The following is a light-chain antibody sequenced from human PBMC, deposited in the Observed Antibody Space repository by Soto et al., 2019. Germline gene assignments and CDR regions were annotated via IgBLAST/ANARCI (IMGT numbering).Light chain of an antibody. CDR2: LEGSGSY. CDR1: SGHSSYI. V-gene: IGLV4-60*02. J-gene: IGLJ3*02. CDR3: ETWDSNTRV. Sequence: QLVLTQSSSASASLGSSVKLTCTLSSGHSSYIIAWHQQQPGKAPRYLMKLEGSGSYNKGSGVPDRFSGSSSGADRYLTISNLQCEYEADYYCETWDSNTRVFGGGTKLTVL.